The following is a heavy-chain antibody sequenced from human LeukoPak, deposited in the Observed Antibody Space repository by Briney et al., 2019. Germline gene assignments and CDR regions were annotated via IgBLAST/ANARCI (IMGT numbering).Heavy chain of an antibody. V-gene: IGHV3-48*03. CDR3: VRGTLDYDYSGYAFDI. Sequence: PGGSLRLSCAASGFSFSTYDMNWVRQAPGKGLEWVSYIDTSGRRIYYADSVKGRLTISRDNARNSLSVKMNSLRAEDTAVYYCVRGTLDYDYSGYAFDIWGLGTMVTVSS. CDR2: IDTSGRRI. D-gene: IGHD3-22*01. CDR1: GFSFSTYD. J-gene: IGHJ3*02.